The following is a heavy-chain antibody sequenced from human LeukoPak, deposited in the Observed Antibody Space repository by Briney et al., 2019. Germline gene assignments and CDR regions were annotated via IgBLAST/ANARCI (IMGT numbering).Heavy chain of an antibody. V-gene: IGHV3-74*01. D-gene: IGHD1-1*01. CDR3: ARSYRDSMYFDF. CDR2: INSDGSST. Sequence: GGSLRLSFAASGLTFTSNWMHWVRQAPGKGLVWVSRINSDGSSTSYADSVKGRFTISRDNAKNTLYLQMNSLRAEDTAVYYCARSYRDSMYFDFGGRGTLVTVSS. J-gene: IGHJ2*01. CDR1: GLTFTSNW.